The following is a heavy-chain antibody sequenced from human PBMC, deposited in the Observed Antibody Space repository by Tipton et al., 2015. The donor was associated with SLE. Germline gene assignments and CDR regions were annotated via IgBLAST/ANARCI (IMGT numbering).Heavy chain of an antibody. V-gene: IGHV4-59*12. J-gene: IGHJ2*01. Sequence: LRLSCTVSGGSISSYYWSWIRQPPGKGLEWIGYIYYSGSTNYNPSLKSRVTISVDTSKNQFSLKLSSVTAADTAVYYCARAFDYVWGSYRSDWYFDLWGRGTLVTVSS. D-gene: IGHD3-16*02. CDR1: GGSISSYY. CDR3: ARAFDYVWGSYRSDWYFDL. CDR2: IYYSGST.